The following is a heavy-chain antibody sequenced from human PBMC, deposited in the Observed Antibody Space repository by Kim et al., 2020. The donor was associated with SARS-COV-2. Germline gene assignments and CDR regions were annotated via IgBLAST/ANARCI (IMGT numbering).Heavy chain of an antibody. D-gene: IGHD6-6*01. J-gene: IGHJ6*02. V-gene: IGHV4-39*07. CDR3: ARESSSPYYYYGMDV. CDR1: GGSISSSSYY. Sequence: SETLSLTCTVSGGSISSSSYYWGWIRQPPGKGLEWIGSIYYSGSTYYNPSLKSRVTISVDTSKNQFSLKLSFVTAADTAVYYCARESSSPYYYYGMDVWGQGTTVAVSS. CDR2: IYYSGST.